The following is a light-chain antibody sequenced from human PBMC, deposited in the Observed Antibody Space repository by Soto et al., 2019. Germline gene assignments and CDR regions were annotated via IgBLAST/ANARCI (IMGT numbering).Light chain of an antibody. CDR2: GAS. CDR3: QQYNNWPPWT. V-gene: IGKV3D-15*01. J-gene: IGKJ1*01. CDR1: QSVSSTY. Sequence: EIVLTQSPGTLSLSPGERATLSCRASQSVSSTYLAWYQQQPGQAPRLLIYGASNRATGIPDRFSGSGSGTEFTLTISSLQSEDFAVYYCQQYNNWPPWTFGQGTKV.